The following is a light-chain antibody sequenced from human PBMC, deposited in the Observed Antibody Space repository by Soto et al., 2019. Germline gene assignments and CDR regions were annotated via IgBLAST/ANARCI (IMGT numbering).Light chain of an antibody. CDR1: SSNIGSNT. CDR3: SSYTITSTLVI. V-gene: IGLV1-44*01. Sequence: QSVLTQPPSASGTPGQRVTISCSGSSSNIGSNTVNWYQQLPGTAPKLLIYSNNQRPSGVLDRFSGSKSGTSASLAISGLQSEDEADYYCSSYTITSTLVIFGGGTKLTVL. CDR2: SNN. J-gene: IGLJ2*01.